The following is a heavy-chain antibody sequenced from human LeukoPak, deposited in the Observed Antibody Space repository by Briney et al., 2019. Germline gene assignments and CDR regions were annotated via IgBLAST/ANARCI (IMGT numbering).Heavy chain of an antibody. CDR1: GFTFDDYA. Sequence: PGRSLRLSCAASGFTFDDYAMHWVRQAPGKGLEWVSGISWNSGSIGYADSVKGRFTISRDNAKNSLYLQMNSLRAEDTALYYCAKDILFRYSILRPYYYYGMDVWGQGTTVTVSS. CDR2: ISWNSGSI. V-gene: IGHV3-9*01. CDR3: AKDILFRYSILRPYYYYGMDV. D-gene: IGHD3-16*02. J-gene: IGHJ6*02.